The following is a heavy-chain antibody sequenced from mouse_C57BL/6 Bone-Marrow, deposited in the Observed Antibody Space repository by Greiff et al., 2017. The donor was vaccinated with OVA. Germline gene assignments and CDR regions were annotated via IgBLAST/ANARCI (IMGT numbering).Heavy chain of an antibody. CDR1: GFTFSSYG. D-gene: IGHD3-1*01. CDR2: ISGGGGNT. Sequence: EVQVVESGGDLVKPGGSLKLSCAASGFTFSSYGMSWVRQTPDKRLEWVATISGGGGNTYYPDSVKGRFTISRDNAKNNLYLQMSHLKSEDTAMYYCARDEKLRGFAYWGQGTLVTVSA. CDR3: ARDEKLRGFAY. V-gene: IGHV5-6*01. J-gene: IGHJ3*01.